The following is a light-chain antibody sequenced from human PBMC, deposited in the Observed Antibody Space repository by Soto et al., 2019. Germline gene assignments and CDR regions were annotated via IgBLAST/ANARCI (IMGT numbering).Light chain of an antibody. Sequence: DVQVTQSPASLSASVGDRVNISCRASQGIYNYLAWYQQKPGQVPKLLINAASSVQSGVPSRFSGSGSGTDFTLTITSLQPEDVATYYCQKYDRAPRTFGQGTKVEIK. CDR2: AAS. CDR3: QKYDRAPRT. V-gene: IGKV1-27*01. CDR1: QGIYNY. J-gene: IGKJ1*01.